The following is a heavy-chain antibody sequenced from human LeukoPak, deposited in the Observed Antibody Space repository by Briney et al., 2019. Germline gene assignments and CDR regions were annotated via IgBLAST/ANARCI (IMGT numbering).Heavy chain of an antibody. CDR1: GYTFTSYG. Sequence: GASVKVSCKASGYTFTSYGISWVRQAPGQGLAWMGWISAYNGNTNYAQKLQGRVTMTTDTSTSTAYMELSSLRSEDMAVYYCAREGSSWPRTYDAFDIWGQGTMVTVSS. D-gene: IGHD6-13*01. CDR2: ISAYNGNT. V-gene: IGHV1-18*03. CDR3: AREGSSWPRTYDAFDI. J-gene: IGHJ3*02.